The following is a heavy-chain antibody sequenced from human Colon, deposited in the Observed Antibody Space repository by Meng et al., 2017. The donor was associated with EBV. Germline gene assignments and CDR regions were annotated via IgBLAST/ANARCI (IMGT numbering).Heavy chain of an antibody. CDR2: IYHSGST. V-gene: IGHV4-4*03. CDR3: AKVQSSGRFSWFDT. J-gene: IGHJ5*02. Sequence: LHEQGQVQVKPPVTLSLTCAVSVGSISCDNWWCWVRLAPGKVLEWIGEIYHSGSTNSNPSLRSRLTLSVDKSKNQISLKLTSVTAADTALYYCAKVQSSGRFSWFDTWGQGTLVTVSS. CDR1: VGSISCDNW. D-gene: IGHD3-10*01.